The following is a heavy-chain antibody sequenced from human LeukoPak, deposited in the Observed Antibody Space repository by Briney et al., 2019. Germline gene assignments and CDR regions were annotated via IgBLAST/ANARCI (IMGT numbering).Heavy chain of an antibody. CDR2: IYPGDSDT. CDR1: GYNFTNYW. Sequence: GESLKISCKGSGYNFTNYWIGWVRQMPGKGLEWMGIIYPGDSDTRYSPSFQGQVTISADKSLSTAYLQWSSLRASDTAMYYCARYVAALDYWGQGTLVTVSS. D-gene: IGHD3-16*01. CDR3: ARYVAALDY. J-gene: IGHJ4*02. V-gene: IGHV5-51*01.